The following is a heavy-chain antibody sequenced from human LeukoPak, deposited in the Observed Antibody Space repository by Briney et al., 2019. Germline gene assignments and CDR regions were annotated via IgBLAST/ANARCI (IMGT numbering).Heavy chain of an antibody. CDR3: AKDGYCSGGSCYRPDAFDI. Sequence: PGGSLRLSCAASGFSISSYSMNWVRQAPGKGLEWVSSISSSGRYIFYADSVKGRFTISRDNAKGSLYLHMNSLRAEDTAVYYCAKDGYCSGGSCYRPDAFDIWGQGTMVTVSS. CDR1: GFSISSYS. J-gene: IGHJ3*02. V-gene: IGHV3-21*01. CDR2: ISSSGRYI. D-gene: IGHD2-15*01.